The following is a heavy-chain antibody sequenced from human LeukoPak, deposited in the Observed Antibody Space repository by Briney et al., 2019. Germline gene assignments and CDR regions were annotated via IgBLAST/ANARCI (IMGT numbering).Heavy chain of an antibody. CDR3: AKDGMDV. V-gene: IGHV7-4-1*02. Sequence: EASVKVSCKASGYTFTNYTLNWVRQAPGQGLEWMGWIDTNTGNPTYAQGFIGRFVFSLDTSVTTAYLQISSLKAEDTAVYYCAKDGMDVWGQGTTVTVSS. CDR2: IDTNTGNP. J-gene: IGHJ6*02. CDR1: GYTFTNYT.